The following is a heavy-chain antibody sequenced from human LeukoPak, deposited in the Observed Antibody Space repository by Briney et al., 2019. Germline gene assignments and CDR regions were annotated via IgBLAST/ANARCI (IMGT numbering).Heavy chain of an antibody. CDR3: AKGWNPSPNWFGP. Sequence: PGGSLRLSCAASGFIFSTYAMNWVRQAPGKGLEWISGVSNSGVGTNYAASVKGRFTISRDNSKNMLYLQMNGLRAEDTAVYYCAKGWNPSPNWFGPWGQGTLVIVSS. CDR1: GFIFSTYA. V-gene: IGHV3-23*01. CDR2: VSNSGVGT. D-gene: IGHD1-1*01. J-gene: IGHJ5*02.